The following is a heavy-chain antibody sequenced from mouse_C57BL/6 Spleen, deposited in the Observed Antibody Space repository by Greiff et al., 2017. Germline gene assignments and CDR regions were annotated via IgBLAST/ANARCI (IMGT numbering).Heavy chain of an antibody. CDR2: ICGGGST. CDR1: GFSLTSYG. V-gene: IGHV2-2*01. Sequence: VQLQQSGPGLVQPSQSLSITCTVSGFSLTSYGVHWVRQSPGKGLEWLGVICGGGSTDYNAAFISRLSISKDNSKSQVFFKMNSLQADDTAIYYCASGLRRRLSLAYWGQGTLVTVSA. CDR3: ASGLRRRLSLAY. J-gene: IGHJ3*01. D-gene: IGHD2-4*01.